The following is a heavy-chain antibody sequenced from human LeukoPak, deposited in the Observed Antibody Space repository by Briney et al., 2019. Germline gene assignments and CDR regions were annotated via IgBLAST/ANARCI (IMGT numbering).Heavy chain of an antibody. CDR3: AIWTSGNY. Sequence: PAGSLRLSCADSQFTFNGSWMNWVRQAPGKGLEWVANMDPTGSQKRYVDSVKGRLTISKDNPGTSLYLDMHSLRAEDTAIYYCAIWTSGNYWGQGTLVTVSS. V-gene: IGHV3-7*01. CDR1: QFTFNGSW. D-gene: IGHD3/OR15-3a*01. CDR2: MDPTGSQK. J-gene: IGHJ4*02.